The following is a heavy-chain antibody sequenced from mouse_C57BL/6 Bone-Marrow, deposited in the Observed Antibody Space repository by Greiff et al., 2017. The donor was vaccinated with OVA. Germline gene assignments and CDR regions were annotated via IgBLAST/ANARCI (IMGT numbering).Heavy chain of an antibody. J-gene: IGHJ2*01. CDR3: VRQRYDYDVEDFDY. V-gene: IGHV10-1*01. CDR1: GFSFNTYA. CDR2: IRRKSNNYAT. Sequence: EVMLVESGGGLVQPKGSLKLSCAASGFSFNTYAMNWVRQAPGKGLEWVARIRRKSNNYATYYADSVKDRFTISRDDSESMLYLQMNNLKTEDTAMYYGVRQRYDYDVEDFDYWGQGTTLTVSS. D-gene: IGHD2-4*01.